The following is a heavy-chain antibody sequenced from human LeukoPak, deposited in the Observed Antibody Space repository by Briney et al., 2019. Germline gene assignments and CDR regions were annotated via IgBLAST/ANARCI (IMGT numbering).Heavy chain of an antibody. D-gene: IGHD3-10*01. CDR3: AKGLGSGVRGTFDY. CDR1: GFTFSSYA. Sequence: GGSLRLSCAASGFTFSSYAMSWVRQAPGKGLEWVSSISGSGGSTYYADSVKGRFTISRDNSKNTLYLQINSLRADDTAGYYCAKGLGSGVRGTFDYWGQGTLVPVSS. V-gene: IGHV3-23*01. CDR2: ISGSGGST. J-gene: IGHJ4*02.